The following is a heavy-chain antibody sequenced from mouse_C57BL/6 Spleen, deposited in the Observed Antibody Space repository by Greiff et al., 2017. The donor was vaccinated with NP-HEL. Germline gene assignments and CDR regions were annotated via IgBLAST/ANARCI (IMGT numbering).Heavy chain of an antibody. CDR2: INPSTGGT. D-gene: IGHD2-3*01. Sequence: VQLQQSGPELVKPGASVKISCKASGYSFTGYYMNWVKQSPEKSLEWIGEINPSTGGTTYNQKFKAKATLTVDKSSSTAYMQLKSLTSEDSAVYYCARYDGYPWYFDVWGTGTTVTVSS. J-gene: IGHJ1*03. CDR3: ARYDGYPWYFDV. CDR1: GYSFTGYY. V-gene: IGHV1-42*01.